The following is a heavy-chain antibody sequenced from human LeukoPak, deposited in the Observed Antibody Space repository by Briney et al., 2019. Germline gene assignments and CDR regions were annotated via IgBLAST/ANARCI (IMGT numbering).Heavy chain of an antibody. D-gene: IGHD6-13*01. CDR3: ARDSGKYSSSWYRPAKQTKFDY. Sequence: SETLSLTCTVSGGSISSFYYTWIRQPPGKGLEWIGYIDSSGITNYNSSLNSRVTISLDTSQNQFSLKLSSVTAADTAVYYCARDSGKYSSSWYRPAKQTKFDYWGQGTLVTVSS. CDR1: GGSISSFY. J-gene: IGHJ4*02. CDR2: IDSSGIT. V-gene: IGHV4-59*12.